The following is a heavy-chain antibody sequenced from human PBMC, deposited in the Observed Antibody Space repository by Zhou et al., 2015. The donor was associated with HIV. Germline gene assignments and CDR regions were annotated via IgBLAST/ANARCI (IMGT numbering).Heavy chain of an antibody. Sequence: QVQLVQSGAEVKKPGSSVKVSCKASGGTFSSYAISWVRQAPGQGLEWMGGIIPIFGTANYAQKFQGRVTITADESTSTAYMELSSLRPEDTAVYYCARDRWERHCSGGSCYSDFDYWGQGTLVTVSS. J-gene: IGHJ4*02. CDR3: ARDRWERHCSGGSCYSDFDY. D-gene: IGHD2-15*01. CDR2: IIPIFGTA. V-gene: IGHV1-69*01. CDR1: GGTFSSYA.